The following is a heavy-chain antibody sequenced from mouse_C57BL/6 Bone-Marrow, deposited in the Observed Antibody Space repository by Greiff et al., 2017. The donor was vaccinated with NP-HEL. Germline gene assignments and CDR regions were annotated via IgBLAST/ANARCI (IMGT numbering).Heavy chain of an antibody. Sequence: VQLQQSGAELVRPGASVKLSCTASGFNIKDYYMHWVKQRPEQGLEWIGRIDPEDGDTEYAPKFQGKATMTADTSSNTAYLQRSSLTSEDTAVYYCTTYYDYDGTWFAYWGQGTLVTVSA. V-gene: IGHV14-1*01. CDR2: IDPEDGDT. J-gene: IGHJ3*01. CDR3: TTYYDYDGTWFAY. D-gene: IGHD2-4*01. CDR1: GFNIKDYY.